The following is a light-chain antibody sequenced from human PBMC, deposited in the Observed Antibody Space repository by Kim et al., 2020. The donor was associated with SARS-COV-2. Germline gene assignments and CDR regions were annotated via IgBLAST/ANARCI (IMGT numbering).Light chain of an antibody. CDR3: QHYDSYPLT. V-gene: IGKV1-5*03. CDR2: KAS. J-gene: IGKJ1*01. CDR1: QSISGW. Sequence: ASGGDRVTITCRASQSISGWLAWHQQKPGKAPKVLIQKASVLESGVPSRFSGHGSGTEFTLSISSLQPEDSATYYCQHYDSYPLTFGQGTKVDIK.